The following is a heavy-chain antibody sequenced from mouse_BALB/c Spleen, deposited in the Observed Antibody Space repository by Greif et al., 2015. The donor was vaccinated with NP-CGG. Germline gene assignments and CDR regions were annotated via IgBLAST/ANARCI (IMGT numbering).Heavy chain of an antibody. D-gene: IGHD2-4*01. CDR1: GYTFTSYW. J-gene: IGHJ3*01. Sequence: QVHVKQSGAELVRPGASVKLSCKASGYTFTSYWMNWVKQRPGQGLEWIGMIDPSDSETHYNQMFKDKATLTVDKSPSTAYMQLSSLTSEDSAVYYCARDDYAWFAYWGQGTLVTVSA. CDR2: IDPSDSET. CDR3: ARDDYAWFAY. V-gene: IGHV1-61*01.